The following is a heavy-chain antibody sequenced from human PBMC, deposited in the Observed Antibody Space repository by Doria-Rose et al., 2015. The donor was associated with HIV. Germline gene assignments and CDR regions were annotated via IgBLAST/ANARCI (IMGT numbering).Heavy chain of an antibody. CDR3: ARIKSSRWYHKYYFDF. D-gene: IGHD6-13*01. J-gene: IGHJ4*02. CDR2: IFSDDER. V-gene: IGHV2-26*01. CDR1: GVSLSSPGMG. Sequence: QITLKESGPVLVKPTETLTLTCTVSGVSLSSPGMGVSRIRQPPGKALEWLAYIFSDDERSYKTSLKSRLTISRGTSKSQVVLTMTDMDPVDTATYYCARIKSSRWYHKYYFDFWGQGTLVIVSA.